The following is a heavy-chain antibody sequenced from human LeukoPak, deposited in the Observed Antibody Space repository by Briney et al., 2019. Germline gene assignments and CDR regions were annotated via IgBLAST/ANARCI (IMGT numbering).Heavy chain of an antibody. V-gene: IGHV4-34*01. CDR1: GGSFSGYY. Sequence: SETLSLTCAVYGGSFSGYYWSWIRQPPGKGLEWIGEINHSGSTNYNPSLKSRVTISVDTSKNQLSLQLNSVTPEDTAVYYCARTVAGWLVRTDYGFDYWGQGTLVTVSS. CDR3: ARTVAGWLVRTDYGFDY. J-gene: IGHJ4*02. CDR2: INHSGST. D-gene: IGHD6-19*01.